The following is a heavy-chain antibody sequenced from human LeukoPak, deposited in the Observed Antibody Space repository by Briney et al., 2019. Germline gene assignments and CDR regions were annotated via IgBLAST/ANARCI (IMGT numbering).Heavy chain of an antibody. Sequence: PSETLSLTCAVYGGSFSGYYWSWIRQPPGNGLEWIGEINHSGSTNYNPSLRSRVTISVDTSKNQFSLKLSSVTAADTAVYYCARVYYYGSGSYSWFDPWGQGTLVTVSS. CDR2: INHSGST. V-gene: IGHV4-34*01. CDR1: GGSFSGYY. J-gene: IGHJ5*02. CDR3: ARVYYYGSGSYSWFDP. D-gene: IGHD3-10*01.